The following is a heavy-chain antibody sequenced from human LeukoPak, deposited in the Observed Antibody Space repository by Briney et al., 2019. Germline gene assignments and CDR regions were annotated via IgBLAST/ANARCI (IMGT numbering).Heavy chain of an antibody. V-gene: IGHV3-48*01. CDR1: GFTFSSYS. CDR2: ISSSSSTI. Sequence: GGSLRLSCAASGFTFSSYSMNWVRQAPGKGLEWVSYISSSSSTIYYADSVKGRFTISRDNAKNSLYLQMNSLRAEDTAVYYCARDRSGVRVRYFDWPKGGSNYFDYWGQGTLVTVSS. CDR3: ARDRSGVRVRYFDWPKGGSNYFDY. D-gene: IGHD3-9*01. J-gene: IGHJ4*02.